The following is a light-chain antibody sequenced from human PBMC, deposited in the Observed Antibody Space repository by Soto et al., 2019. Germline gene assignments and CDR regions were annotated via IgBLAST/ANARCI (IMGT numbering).Light chain of an antibody. V-gene: IGKV3-20*01. CDR1: QSVSSNY. CDR3: QQYSSSPRT. Sequence: EIVLTQSPGTLSLSPGERATLSCRASQSVSSNYLAWYQQKPGQAPRLLIYGASTSATGIPDSFSGSGSGTDFTLTISRLEPEDFAVYYCQQYSSSPRTFGQGTKVEIK. J-gene: IGKJ1*01. CDR2: GAS.